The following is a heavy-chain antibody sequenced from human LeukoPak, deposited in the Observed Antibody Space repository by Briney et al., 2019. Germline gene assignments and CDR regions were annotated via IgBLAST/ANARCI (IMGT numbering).Heavy chain of an antibody. D-gene: IGHD3-10*01. V-gene: IGHV1-2*02. CDR2: IKPNSGDT. CDR3: ATNILVRDIINWFDP. Sequence: ASVKVSCKASGYSFADYYLHWVRQAPGQGLEWMGWIKPNSGDTRSAQKFQGRVTMTRDTSISTAYMELSSLRYDDTAVYYCATNILVRDIINWFDPWGQGTLVTVSS. J-gene: IGHJ5*02. CDR1: GYSFADYY.